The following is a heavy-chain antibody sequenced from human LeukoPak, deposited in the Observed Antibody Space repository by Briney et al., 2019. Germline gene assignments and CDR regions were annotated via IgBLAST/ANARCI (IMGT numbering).Heavy chain of an antibody. J-gene: IGHJ4*02. D-gene: IGHD6-19*01. V-gene: IGHV3-74*01. CDR3: ATKQWLAPPPDS. CDR2: INTDGTVT. CDR1: GFTFSKYW. Sequence: GGSLRLSCAASGFTFSKYWMLWVRQAPGKGLESVSRINTDGTVTTYADSVKGRFTASRDNADNTMFLQMNSVRYEDTAVYYCATKQWLAPPPDSWGQGTPVTVSS.